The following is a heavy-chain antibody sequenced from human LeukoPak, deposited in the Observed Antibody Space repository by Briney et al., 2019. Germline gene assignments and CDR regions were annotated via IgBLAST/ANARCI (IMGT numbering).Heavy chain of an antibody. Sequence: SETLSLTCTVSGGSISSYYWSWIRQPAGKGLEWIGRIYSSGGTDYNPSLKSRVIMSVDTSKNHLSLKLTSVTAADTAVYYCARDSGTTGEVKFDPWGQGILVTVSS. V-gene: IGHV4-4*07. CDR3: ARDSGTTGEVKFDP. CDR1: GGSISSYY. J-gene: IGHJ5*02. CDR2: IYSSGGT. D-gene: IGHD3-10*01.